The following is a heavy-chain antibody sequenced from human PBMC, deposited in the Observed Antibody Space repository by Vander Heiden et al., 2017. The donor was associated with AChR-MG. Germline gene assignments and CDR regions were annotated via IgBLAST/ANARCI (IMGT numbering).Heavy chain of an antibody. CDR3: ARACRRVGGGDCSDAFDI. Sequence: QVQLVESGGGVVQPGRSLGLSCAAPGFTFSSYAMHWVRQAPGKGLEWVAVISYDGSNKYYADSVKGRFTISRDNSKNTLYRQMNSLRAEDTAVYYCARACRRVGGGDCSDAFDIWGQGTMVTVSS. D-gene: IGHD2-21*01. J-gene: IGHJ3*02. V-gene: IGHV3-30-3*01. CDR1: GFTFSSYA. CDR2: ISYDGSNK.